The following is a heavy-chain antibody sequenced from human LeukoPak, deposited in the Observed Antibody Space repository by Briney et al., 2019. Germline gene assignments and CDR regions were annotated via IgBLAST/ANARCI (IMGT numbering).Heavy chain of an antibody. V-gene: IGHV3-48*03. CDR2: ISSSGSTI. D-gene: IGHD6-19*01. J-gene: IGHJ1*01. Sequence: GGSLRLSCAASGFTFSSYEMNWVPQAPGKGLEWVSYISSSGSTIYYADSVKGRFTISRDNAKNSLYLQMNRLRAEDTAVYYCAREGYSSGLGFQHWGQGTLVTVSS. CDR3: AREGYSSGLGFQH. CDR1: GFTFSSYE.